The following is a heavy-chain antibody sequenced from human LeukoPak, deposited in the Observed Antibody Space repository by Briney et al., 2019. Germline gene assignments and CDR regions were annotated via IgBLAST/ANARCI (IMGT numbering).Heavy chain of an antibody. V-gene: IGHV3-7*01. CDR1: GFTFSSYW. J-gene: IGHJ4*02. D-gene: IGHD3-22*01. CDR3: ARANYDSSGYYYLDY. CDR2: IKQDGSEK. Sequence: GGSLRLSCAASGFTFSSYWMSWVRQAPGKGLEWVANIKQDGSEKYYVDSVKGRFTISRDNAKNSLYLQMNSLRAEDTAVYYCARANYDSSGYYYLDYWGQGTLVTVSS.